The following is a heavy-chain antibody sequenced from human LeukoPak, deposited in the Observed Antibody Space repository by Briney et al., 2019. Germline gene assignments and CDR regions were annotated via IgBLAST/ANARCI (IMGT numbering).Heavy chain of an antibody. CDR1: GFTFSNYV. V-gene: IGHV3-23*01. CDR2: ISGSGGST. CDR3: AKGRPGYSGYGYFDY. J-gene: IGHJ4*02. D-gene: IGHD5-12*01. Sequence: GGSLRLSCAASGFTFSNYVMSWVRQAPGKGLEWVSAISGSGGSTFYADSVKGRFTISRDNSKNTLYLQMNSLRAEDTAVYYCAKGRPGYSGYGYFDYWGQGTLVTVSS.